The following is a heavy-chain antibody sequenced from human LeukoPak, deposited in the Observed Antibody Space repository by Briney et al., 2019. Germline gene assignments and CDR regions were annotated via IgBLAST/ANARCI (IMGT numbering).Heavy chain of an antibody. Sequence: GGSLRLSCAASGLTFSSYSMNWVRQAPGKGLEWVSYISSSSNTIYYADSVKGRFTISRDNAKNSLYLQMNSLRDEDTALYYCAKLPRDYYDSRIDAFDIWGQGTMVSVFS. D-gene: IGHD3-22*01. CDR3: AKLPRDYYDSRIDAFDI. CDR1: GLTFSSYS. CDR2: ISSSSNTI. J-gene: IGHJ3*02. V-gene: IGHV3-48*02.